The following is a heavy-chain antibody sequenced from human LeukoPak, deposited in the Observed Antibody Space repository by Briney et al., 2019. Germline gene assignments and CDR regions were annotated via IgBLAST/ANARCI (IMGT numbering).Heavy chain of an antibody. CDR3: ARGLTTVTTFNWFDP. J-gene: IGHJ5*02. CDR1: GGSFSGYF. Sequence: SETLSLTCAVYGGSFSGYFWSWIRKPPGKGLEWIGEINHSGSTNYNPSLKSRVTISVDTSKNQFSLKLSSVTAADTAVYSCARGLTTVTTFNWFDPWGQGTLVAVSS. D-gene: IGHD4-17*01. V-gene: IGHV4-34*01. CDR2: INHSGST.